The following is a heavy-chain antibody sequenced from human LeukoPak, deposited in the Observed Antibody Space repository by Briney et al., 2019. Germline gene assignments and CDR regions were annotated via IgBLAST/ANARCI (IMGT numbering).Heavy chain of an antibody. CDR2: ISSSSSTI. J-gene: IGHJ4*02. CDR3: ARALHGWGLPSDY. V-gene: IGHV3-48*02. CDR1: GFTFSSYS. D-gene: IGHD1-26*01. Sequence: GGSLRFSCAASGFTFSSYSMNWVRQAPGKGLEWVSYISSSSSTIYYADSVKGRFTISRDNAKNSLYLQMNSLRDDDTAVYYCARALHGWGLPSDYWGQGTLVTVSS.